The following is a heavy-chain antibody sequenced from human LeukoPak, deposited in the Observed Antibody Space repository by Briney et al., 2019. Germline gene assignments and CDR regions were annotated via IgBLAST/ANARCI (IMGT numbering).Heavy chain of an antibody. CDR3: AKASSSWYSDFDY. V-gene: IGHV3-23*01. CDR1: GFSLNNYA. Sequence: GGSVKLSCAASGFSLNNYAMNWARQATGKGLEWVSAISASGGTTYNSDSVKGRFTISRDRAKNTLYLQINSLRAEDSAVYYCAKASSSWYSDFDYWGRGTLVTVSS. CDR2: ISASGGTT. J-gene: IGHJ4*02. D-gene: IGHD6-13*01.